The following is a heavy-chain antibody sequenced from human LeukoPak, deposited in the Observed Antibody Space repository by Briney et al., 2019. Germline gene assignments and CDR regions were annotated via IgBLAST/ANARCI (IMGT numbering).Heavy chain of an antibody. D-gene: IGHD3-10*01. CDR2: ISYDGSKK. Sequence: PGRSLRLSCAASGFTFSSYAMHWVRQAPGKGLEWVAVISYDGSKKYYADSVKGRFTISRDNSKNTLYLQMNSLRAEDTAVYYCARDRGFGDYLDYWGQGTLVTVSS. CDR1: GFTFSSYA. CDR3: ARDRGFGDYLDY. J-gene: IGHJ4*02. V-gene: IGHV3-30-3*01.